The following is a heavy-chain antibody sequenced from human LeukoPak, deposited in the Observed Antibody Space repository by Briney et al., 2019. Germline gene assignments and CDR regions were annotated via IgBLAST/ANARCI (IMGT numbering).Heavy chain of an antibody. V-gene: IGHV4-34*01. Sequence: PSETLSLTCTVYGGSFSGYYWSWIRQPPGKGLEWIGEINHSGSTNYNPSLKSRVTISVDTSKNQFSLKLSSVTAADTAVYYCARVRAVAPWGQGTLVTVSS. CDR3: ARVRAVAP. D-gene: IGHD6-19*01. CDR1: GGSFSGYY. CDR2: INHSGST. J-gene: IGHJ5*02.